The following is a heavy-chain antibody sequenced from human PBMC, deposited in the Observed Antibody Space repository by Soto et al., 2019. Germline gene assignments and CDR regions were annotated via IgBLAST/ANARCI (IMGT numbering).Heavy chain of an antibody. V-gene: IGHV5-51*01. Sequence: PGESLKISCKGSGYSFTSYWIGWVRQMPGKGLEWMGIIYPGDSDTRYSPSFQGQVTISADKSISTAYLQWSSLKASDTAMYYCVIQLIVVVAATEYYYYYGMDVWGQGTTVTASS. D-gene: IGHD2-15*01. CDR1: GYSFTSYW. CDR3: VIQLIVVVAATEYYYYYGMDV. J-gene: IGHJ6*02. CDR2: IYPGDSDT.